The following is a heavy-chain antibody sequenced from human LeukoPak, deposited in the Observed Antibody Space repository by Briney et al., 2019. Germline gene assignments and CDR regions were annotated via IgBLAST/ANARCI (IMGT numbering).Heavy chain of an antibody. CDR2: ISAYNGNT. D-gene: IGHD1-26*01. Sequence: ASVKVSCKASGYTFTSYGISWVRQAPGQGLEWMGWISAYNGNTNYAQKLQGRVTMTTDTSTSTAYMELRSLRSDDTAVYYCVREPAKWELRDYWGQGTLVTVSS. V-gene: IGHV1-18*01. J-gene: IGHJ4*02. CDR1: GYTFTSYG. CDR3: VREPAKWELRDY.